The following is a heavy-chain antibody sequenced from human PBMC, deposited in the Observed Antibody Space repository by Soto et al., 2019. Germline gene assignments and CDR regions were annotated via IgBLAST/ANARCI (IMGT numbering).Heavy chain of an antibody. CDR1: GYTFTSYW. J-gene: IGHJ6*02. D-gene: IGHD3-10*01. Sequence: GESLKISCKGSGYTFTSYWIGWVRQMPGKGLEWMGIIYPGDSDTRYSPSFQGQVTISADKSISTAYLQWSSLKASDTAMYYCASLSRGYNYGLDVWGQGTTVTASS. CDR2: IYPGDSDT. CDR3: ASLSRGYNYGLDV. V-gene: IGHV5-51*01.